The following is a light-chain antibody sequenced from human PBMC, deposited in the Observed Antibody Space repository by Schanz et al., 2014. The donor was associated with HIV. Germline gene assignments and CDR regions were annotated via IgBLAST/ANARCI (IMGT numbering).Light chain of an antibody. J-gene: IGLJ2*01. CDR3: CSYAGSSTSVA. V-gene: IGLV2-8*01. Sequence: QSALTQPPSASGSPGQSVTIFCTGTSSDVGGYKYVSWYQQHPGKAPKLMIYEVSNRPSGVPDRFSGSKSGNTASLTISGLQPEDEAEYFCCSYAGSSTSVAFGGGTKLTVL. CDR2: EVS. CDR1: SSDVGGYKY.